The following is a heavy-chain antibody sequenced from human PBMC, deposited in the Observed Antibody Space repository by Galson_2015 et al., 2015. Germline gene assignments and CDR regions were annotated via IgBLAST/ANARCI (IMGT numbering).Heavy chain of an antibody. J-gene: IGHJ6*03. Sequence: SLRLSCAASGFTFSSYAMSWRRQAPGKGLGWVSAISGSGGCTYYADSVKGRFTISRDNSKNTLYLQMSSLRAEDKAVYYCANSGSGSGLYYYYMDVWGKGTTVTVSS. CDR1: GFTFSSYA. D-gene: IGHD3-10*01. CDR3: ANSGSGSGLYYYYMDV. V-gene: IGHV3-23*01. CDR2: ISGSGGCT.